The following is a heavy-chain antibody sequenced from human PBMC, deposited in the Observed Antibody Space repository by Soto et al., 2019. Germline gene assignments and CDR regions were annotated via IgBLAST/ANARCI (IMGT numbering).Heavy chain of an antibody. D-gene: IGHD4-17*01. CDR3: ATTYGASTGYFHP. V-gene: IGHV4-59*08. J-gene: IGHJ1*01. CDR2: IYYNGAT. Sequence: QVQLRESGPGLVKPSETLSLTCTVSGDSMNDYYWSWIRQSPGKGLEWIGFIYYNGATSFNPSLPSRVALSIDTSRNQFSLKLMSVTAADKAVYYCATTYGASTGYFHPWGQGTLVTVSS. CDR1: GDSMNDYY.